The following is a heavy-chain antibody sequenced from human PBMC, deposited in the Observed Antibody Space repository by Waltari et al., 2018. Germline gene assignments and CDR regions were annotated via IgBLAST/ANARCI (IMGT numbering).Heavy chain of an antibody. Sequence: QVQLVQSGAEVKKPGASVKVSCKASGYTFTGYYMHWVRQAPGQGLEWMGRINPNSGGTNYAQKFQGRVTMTRNTSISTAYMELSSLRSEDTAVYYCAIITGTTNYYYYYMDVWGKGTTVTVSS. V-gene: IGHV1-2*06. CDR1: GYTFTGYY. D-gene: IGHD1-7*01. CDR3: AIITGTTNYYYYYMDV. J-gene: IGHJ6*03. CDR2: INPNSGGT.